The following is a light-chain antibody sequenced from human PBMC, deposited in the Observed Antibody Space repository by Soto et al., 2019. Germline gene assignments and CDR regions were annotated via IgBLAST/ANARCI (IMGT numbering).Light chain of an antibody. V-gene: IGLV4-69*02. J-gene: IGLJ2*01. CDR1: SGHSSYA. Sequence: QPVLTQSPSASASLGASVRLTCTLSSGHSSYAIAWHQQQPAKGPRFLMKVNSDGSPSKGDDIPDRFSGSSSGAERYLTIASLQSEDEADYHCQTWGTVNVVFGGGTKLTVL. CDR3: QTWGTVNVV. CDR2: VNSDGSP.